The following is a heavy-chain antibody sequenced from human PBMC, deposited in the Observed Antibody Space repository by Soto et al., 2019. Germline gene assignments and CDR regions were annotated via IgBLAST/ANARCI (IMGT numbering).Heavy chain of an antibody. V-gene: IGHV1-18*01. J-gene: IGHJ4*02. CDR3: ARDYGDYVRYVNFDY. D-gene: IGHD4-17*01. CDR2: ISAYSGNT. CDR1: GYTFTSYG. Sequence: QVQLVQSGAEVKKPGASVKVSCKASGYTFTSYGISWVRQAPGQGLEWMGWISAYSGNTNYAQKLEGRLTITTDTSRSTGNMSLRSLRSADTAVYYCARDYGDYVRYVNFDYWGQGTLVTVS.